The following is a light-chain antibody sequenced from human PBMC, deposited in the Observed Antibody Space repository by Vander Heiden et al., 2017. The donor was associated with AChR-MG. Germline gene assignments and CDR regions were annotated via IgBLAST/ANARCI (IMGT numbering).Light chain of an antibody. CDR3: QQYYSSPT. CDR2: WAS. J-gene: IGKJ3*01. V-gene: IGKV4-1*01. CDR1: QSILYSSNNRNY. Sequence: DIVMTQSPDSLAVSLGERATINCKSSQSILYSSNNRNYLAWYQQKPGQPPKPLIYWASTRESGVPDRFSGSGSGTDFTLTISSLQAEDVAVYYCQQYYSSPTFGPGTKVDIK.